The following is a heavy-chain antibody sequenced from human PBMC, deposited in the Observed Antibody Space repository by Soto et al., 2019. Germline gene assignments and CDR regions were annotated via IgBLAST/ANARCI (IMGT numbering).Heavy chain of an antibody. CDR3: VSAWGPSYYYGMDV. J-gene: IGHJ6*02. D-gene: IGHD3-16*01. CDR2: IIPIFGTA. CDR1: GGTFSSYA. Sequence: QVPLVQSGAEVKKPGSSVKVSCKASGGTFSSYAISWVRQAPGQGLEWMGGIIPIFGTADYAQKFQGRVAITADASTSTAYMELSSLRSEDTAVYYCVSAWGPSYYYGMDVWGQGTTVTVSS. V-gene: IGHV1-69*12.